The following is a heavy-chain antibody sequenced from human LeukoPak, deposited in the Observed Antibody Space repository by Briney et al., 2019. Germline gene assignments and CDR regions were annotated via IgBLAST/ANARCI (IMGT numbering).Heavy chain of an antibody. CDR1: GFAFSDYA. CDR3: AKDTPSRGEDAFDI. D-gene: IGHD6-25*01. J-gene: IGHJ3*02. CDR2: ISNSGGTT. V-gene: IGHV3-23*01. Sequence: PGGSLRLSCAASGFAFSDYAMSWVRQAPGKGLQWVSTISNSGGTTYYADSVKGRFTISRDNSKNTLYLQMNSLRAEDTAVYYCAKDTPSRGEDAFDIWGQGTMVTVSS.